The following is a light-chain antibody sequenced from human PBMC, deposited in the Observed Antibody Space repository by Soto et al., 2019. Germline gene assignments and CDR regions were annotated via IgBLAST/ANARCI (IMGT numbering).Light chain of an antibody. CDR3: QQRSNWTPWT. Sequence: EIVLTQSPATLSLSPGERATLSCRASQSVSSYLAWYQQKPVQAPRLLIYDASNRATGIPARFSGSGSGTDFTLTISSLEPEDFAVYYCQQRSNWTPWTFGQGTKVEIK. V-gene: IGKV3-11*01. CDR2: DAS. CDR1: QSVSSY. J-gene: IGKJ1*01.